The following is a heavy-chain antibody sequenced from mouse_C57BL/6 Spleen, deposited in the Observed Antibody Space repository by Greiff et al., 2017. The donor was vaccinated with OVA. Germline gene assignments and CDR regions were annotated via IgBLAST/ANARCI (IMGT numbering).Heavy chain of an antibody. CDR2: IYPGDGDT. Sequence: VKLVESGPELVKPGASVKISCKASGYAFSSSWMNWVKQRPGKGLEWIGRIYPGDGDTNYNGKFKGKATLTADKSSSTAYMQLSSLTSEDSAVYFCARRTAVVPMDYWGQGTSVTVSS. J-gene: IGHJ4*01. CDR1: GYAFSSSW. CDR3: ARRTAVVPMDY. V-gene: IGHV1-82*01. D-gene: IGHD1-1*01.